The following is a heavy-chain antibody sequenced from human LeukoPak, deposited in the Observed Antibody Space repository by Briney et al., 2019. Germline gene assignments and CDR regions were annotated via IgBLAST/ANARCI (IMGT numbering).Heavy chain of an antibody. CDR1: VYTFTSYG. CDR2: ISAYNGNT. Sequence: ASVKVSCKASVYTFTSYGISWVRQAPGQGREWMGWISAYNGNTSYAQKLQGRVTMTTDTSTSTAYMELRSLRSDDTAVYYCARDGSEQRTNDYWGQGTLVTVSS. CDR3: ARDGSEQRTNDY. V-gene: IGHV1-18*01. J-gene: IGHJ4*02. D-gene: IGHD6-25*01.